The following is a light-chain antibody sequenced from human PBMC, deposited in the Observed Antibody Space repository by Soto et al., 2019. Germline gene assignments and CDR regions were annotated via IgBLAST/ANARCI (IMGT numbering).Light chain of an antibody. J-gene: IGLJ3*02. CDR1: IDDVTAYYR. CDR2: DVS. Sequence: QSALTQPPSVSGSPGQSVTISCSGTIDDVTAYYRVSWYQQTPGTAPKLMIYDVSNRPSGVPDRFSGSRSGNTASLTISGLQAEDEGDYYCSSHAHSYNWVFGGGTKLTVL. CDR3: SSHAHSYNWV. V-gene: IGLV2-18*02.